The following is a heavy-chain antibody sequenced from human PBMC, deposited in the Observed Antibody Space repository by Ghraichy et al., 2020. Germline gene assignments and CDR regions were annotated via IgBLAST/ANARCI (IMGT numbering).Heavy chain of an antibody. CDR1: GFTFSDYY. CDR2: ISSSGSTI. CDR3: ARDQAAGDSSGYYYYYYGNDL. V-gene: IGHV3-11*04. Sequence: GESLNISCAASGFTFSDYYMSWIRQAPGKGLEWVSYISSSGSTIYYADSVKGRFTISRDNAKNSLYLQMNSLRAEDTAVYYCARDQAAGDSSGYYYYYYGNDLWYRAITIIFSS. D-gene: IGHD3-22*01. J-gene: IGHJ6*02.